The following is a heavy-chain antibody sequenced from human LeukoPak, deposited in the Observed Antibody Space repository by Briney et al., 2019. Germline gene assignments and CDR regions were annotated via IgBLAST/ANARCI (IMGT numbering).Heavy chain of an antibody. D-gene: IGHD3-16*02. CDR1: GFTFSSYA. J-gene: IGHJ4*02. Sequence: GGSLRLSCAASGFTFSSYAMSWVRQAPGKGLEWVSAISGSGGSTYYADSVKGRFTISRDNSKNTLYLQMNSLRAEDTAVYYCARAWTSYVWGSYRYNYFDYWGQGTLVTVSS. CDR2: ISGSGGST. CDR3: ARAWTSYVWGSYRYNYFDY. V-gene: IGHV3-23*01.